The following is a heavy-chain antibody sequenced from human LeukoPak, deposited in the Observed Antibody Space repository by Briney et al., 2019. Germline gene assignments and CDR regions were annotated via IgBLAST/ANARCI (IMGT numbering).Heavy chain of an antibody. V-gene: IGHV4-34*01. Sequence: SETLSLTCAVYGGSFSGYYWSWIRQPPGKGLEWIGEINDSGSTNYNPSLKSRVTISVDTSKNQFSLKLSSVTAADTAVYYCARYLGYCSSTSCYLNYYGMDVWGQGTTVTVSS. CDR3: ARYLGYCSSTSCYLNYYGMDV. CDR1: GGSFSGYY. J-gene: IGHJ6*02. CDR2: INDSGST. D-gene: IGHD2-2*01.